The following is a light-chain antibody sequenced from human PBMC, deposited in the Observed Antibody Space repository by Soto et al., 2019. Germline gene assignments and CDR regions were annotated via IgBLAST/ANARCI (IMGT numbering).Light chain of an antibody. CDR2: AAS. CDR1: QSISSY. J-gene: IGKJ1*01. V-gene: IGKV1-39*01. CDR3: QQSYSNPLT. Sequence: DIHMTQSPSSLSASVGYRFTITCRASQSISSYLNWYQQKPGKAPKLLIYAASSLQSGVPSRFSGSGSGTDFTLTISSLQPEDFETYYCQQSYSNPLTFGQGTKVDIK.